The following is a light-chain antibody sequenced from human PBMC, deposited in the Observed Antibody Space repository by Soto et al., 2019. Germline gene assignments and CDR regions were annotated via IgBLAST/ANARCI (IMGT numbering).Light chain of an antibody. Sequence: QPVLTQAPSASASLGASVKLTCTLSSGHSSYAIAWHQQQPEKGPRYLMKLNSDGSHSKGDGIPDRFSGSRSGAERYLTISRLQSEDEADYYCQTWGTGPVVFGGGTKLTVL. J-gene: IGLJ2*01. CDR2: LNSDGSH. V-gene: IGLV4-69*01. CDR3: QTWGTGPVV. CDR1: SGHSSYA.